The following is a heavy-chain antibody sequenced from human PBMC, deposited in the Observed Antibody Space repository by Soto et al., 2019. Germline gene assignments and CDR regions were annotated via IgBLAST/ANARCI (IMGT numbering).Heavy chain of an antibody. CDR3: AREFASGSPNYDY. CDR2: FTNYGAT. J-gene: IGHJ4*02. CDR1: GFTFSSYA. Sequence: GGSLRLSCAASGFTFSSYAMSWVRQAPGKGLEWVSTFTNYGATYYADSVKGRFTISRDNSKNTLYLQMNSLRADDTAVYYCAREFASGSPNYDYWGLGTLVTVSS. D-gene: IGHD3-10*01. V-gene: IGHV3-23*01.